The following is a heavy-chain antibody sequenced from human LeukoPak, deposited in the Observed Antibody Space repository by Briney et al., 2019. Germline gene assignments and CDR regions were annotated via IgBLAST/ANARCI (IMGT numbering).Heavy chain of an antibody. V-gene: IGHV4-59*01. CDR3: ARCNQDGDYDVWFDP. J-gene: IGHJ5*02. CDR1: GGSIRSYY. CDR2: IYYSGST. D-gene: IGHD4-17*01. Sequence: SETLSLTCTVSGGSIRSYYWSWIRQPPGKGLEWIGYIYYSGSTNYNPSLKSRVTISVDTSKNQFSLKLSSVTAADTAMYYCARCNQDGDYDVWFDPWGQGTLVTVSS.